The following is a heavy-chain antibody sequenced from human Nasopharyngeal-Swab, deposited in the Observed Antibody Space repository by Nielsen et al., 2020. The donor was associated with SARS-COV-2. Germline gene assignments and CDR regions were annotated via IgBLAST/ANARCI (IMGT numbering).Heavy chain of an antibody. Sequence: GESLKISCAASGFTFSSYAMHWVRQAPGKGLEWVAVISYDGSNKYYADSVKGRFTISRDNSKNTLYLQMNSLRAEDTAVYYCARDGLRFGELLYLYYNYGMDVWGQGTTVTVSS. V-gene: IGHV3-30*04. CDR3: ARDGLRFGELLYLYYNYGMDV. J-gene: IGHJ6*02. D-gene: IGHD3-10*01. CDR2: ISYDGSNK. CDR1: GFTFSSYA.